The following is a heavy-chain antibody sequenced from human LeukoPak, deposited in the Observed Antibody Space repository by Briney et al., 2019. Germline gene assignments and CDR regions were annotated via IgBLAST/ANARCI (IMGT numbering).Heavy chain of an antibody. CDR2: MYYGGNA. V-gene: IGHV4-39*07. CDR3: ASLGVYDSSGYYY. J-gene: IGHJ4*02. CDR1: GDSISSSGYY. D-gene: IGHD3-22*01. Sequence: SETLSLTCSVSGDSISSSGYYWGWIRQPPGKGLEWIGSMYYGGNAYYNASLKSRVTISVDTSKNQFSLKLSSVTAADTAVYYCASLGVYDSSGYYYWGQGTLVTVSS.